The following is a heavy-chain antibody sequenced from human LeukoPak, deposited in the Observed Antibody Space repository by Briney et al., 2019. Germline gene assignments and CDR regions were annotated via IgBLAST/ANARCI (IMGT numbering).Heavy chain of an antibody. CDR2: IIPVSGST. Sequence: SEKVSCKSSGIFGSYVISWVRQAPGQGLEWMGGIIPVSGSTHYAQKFQGRLTITADESTSTVYMEMSSLRSEDTAMYYCAKEGNTALVTGYFDLWGRGTLVTVSA. CDR3: AKEGNTALVTGYFDL. V-gene: IGHV1-69*13. J-gene: IGHJ2*01. D-gene: IGHD5-18*01. CDR1: GIFGSYV.